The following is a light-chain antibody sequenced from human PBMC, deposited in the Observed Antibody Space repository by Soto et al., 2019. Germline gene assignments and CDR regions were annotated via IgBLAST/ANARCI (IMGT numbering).Light chain of an antibody. CDR3: QQCFDWPLT. J-gene: IGKJ4*01. Sequence: EIVMTQSPDTLSASPGERATLSCSASQSVNTNLAWYQQKAGQAPRLLIYGASTRATGIPARFSGGGSGTEFTLTISSLQSEDFAVYYCQQCFDWPLTFGGGTKV. CDR2: GAS. V-gene: IGKV3-15*01. CDR1: QSVNTN.